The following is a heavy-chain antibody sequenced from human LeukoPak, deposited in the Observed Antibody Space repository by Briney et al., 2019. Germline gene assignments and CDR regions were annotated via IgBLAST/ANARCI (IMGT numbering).Heavy chain of an antibody. D-gene: IGHD6-19*01. CDR2: INWNGGST. CDR1: GFTFDDYG. V-gene: IGHV3-20*01. Sequence: PGGSLRLSCAAAGFTFDDYGMSWVRHAPGKGLEWVSGINWNGGSTGYADSVKGRFTISRDNAKNSLYLQMNSLRAEDTALYHCARAIAVAEGINDAFDIWGQGTMVTVSS. CDR3: ARAIAVAEGINDAFDI. J-gene: IGHJ3*02.